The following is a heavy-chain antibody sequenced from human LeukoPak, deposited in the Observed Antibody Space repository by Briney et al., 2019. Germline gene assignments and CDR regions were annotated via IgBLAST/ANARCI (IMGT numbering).Heavy chain of an antibody. CDR2: TSSDGNKK. Sequence: GRSLRLSCAPSGFAFSTYAIHWVRQAPGKGLDWVTVTSSDGNKKFYGDAVKGRFTISRDNSKNTLHLQMNSLRVEDTAVYYCAKSQGSGSFALDYWGQGTLVTVSS. J-gene: IGHJ4*02. CDR3: AKSQGSGSFALDY. D-gene: IGHD1-26*01. V-gene: IGHV3-30-3*02. CDR1: GFAFSTYA.